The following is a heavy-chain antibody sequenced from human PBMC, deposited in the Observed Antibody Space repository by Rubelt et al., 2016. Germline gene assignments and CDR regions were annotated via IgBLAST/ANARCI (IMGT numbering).Heavy chain of an antibody. CDR3: SREQMGDVRYIVGTIGPFAY. CDR2: ISYDGSNK. D-gene: IGHD5-12*01. Sequence: RQAPGKGLEWVAVISYDGSNKYYADSVKGRFTISRDNSKNTLYLQMNSLRAEDKAVYYCSREQMGDVRYIVGTIGPFAYWGQGALGTVAS. V-gene: IGHV3-30*04. J-gene: IGHJ4*02.